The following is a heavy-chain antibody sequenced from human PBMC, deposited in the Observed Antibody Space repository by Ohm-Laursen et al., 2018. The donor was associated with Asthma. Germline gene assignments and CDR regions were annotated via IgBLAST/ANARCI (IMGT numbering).Heavy chain of an antibody. CDR3: ARHPTKIQPRWFDP. CDR1: GGSISSYY. Sequence: SETLSLTCTASGGSISSYYWSWIRQPPGKGLEWIGYIYYSGSTNYNPSLKSRVTISVDTSKNQFSLKLSSVTAADTAVYYCARHPTKIQPRWFDPWGQGTLVTVSS. CDR2: IYYSGST. D-gene: IGHD5-18*01. V-gene: IGHV4-59*01. J-gene: IGHJ5*02.